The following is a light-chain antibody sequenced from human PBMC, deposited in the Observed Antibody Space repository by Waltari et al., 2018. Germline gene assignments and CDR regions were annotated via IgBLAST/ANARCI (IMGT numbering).Light chain of an antibody. CDR2: GVT. J-gene: IGLJ1*01. CDR3: CSYAGSYTEV. CDR1: SSDVGGYDY. Sequence: QSALTQPRSVSGSPGQSVTISCTGTSSDVGGYDYVSWYQQQSAKAPKLIIFGVTERPSGVPDRFSGSKSGNTASLTISGLQSEDEADYYCCSYAGSYTEVFGTATTVTVL. V-gene: IGLV2-11*01.